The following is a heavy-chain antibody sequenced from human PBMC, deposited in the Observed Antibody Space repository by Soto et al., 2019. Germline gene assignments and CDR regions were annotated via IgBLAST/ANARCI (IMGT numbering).Heavy chain of an antibody. Sequence: SETLSLTCTVSGGSISSGGYYWSWIRQHPGKGLEWIGYIYYSGSTYYNPSLKSRVTISVDTPKNQFSLKLSSVTAADTAVYYCARAPGDYNWNDVVNWFDPWGQGTLVTVSS. CDR1: GGSISSGGYY. CDR2: IYYSGST. J-gene: IGHJ5*02. D-gene: IGHD1-20*01. CDR3: ARAPGDYNWNDVVNWFDP. V-gene: IGHV4-31*03.